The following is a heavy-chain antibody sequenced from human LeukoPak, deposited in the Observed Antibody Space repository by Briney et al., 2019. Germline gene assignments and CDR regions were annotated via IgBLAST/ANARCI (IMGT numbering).Heavy chain of an antibody. CDR1: GFTFNSFA. Sequence: PGGSLRLSCAASGFTFNSFAMNWVRQAPGKGLEWVSSISGGDGSSHYADFVKGRFTISRDNSKNTLHLQMNSLRAEDTAVYYCAKSLGVGGYTRYKGFDQWGQGTLVTVSS. J-gene: IGHJ4*02. CDR2: ISGGDGSS. V-gene: IGHV3-23*01. CDR3: AKSLGVGGYTRYKGFDQ. D-gene: IGHD3-16*02.